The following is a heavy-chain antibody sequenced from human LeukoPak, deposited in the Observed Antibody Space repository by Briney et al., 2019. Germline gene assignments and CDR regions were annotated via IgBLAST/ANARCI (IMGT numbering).Heavy chain of an antibody. V-gene: IGHV3-23*01. Sequence: GGSLRLSCAASGFTFSNYAMSWVRQAPGKGLEWVSVISGSGGSTYYADSVEGRFTISRDNSKNTLYLQMNSLRAEDTAVYYRAKRGYDSSGYYGYFDYWAQGTLVTVSS. CDR1: GFTFSNYA. J-gene: IGHJ4*02. CDR2: ISGSGGST. D-gene: IGHD3-22*01. CDR3: AKRGYDSSGYYGYFDY.